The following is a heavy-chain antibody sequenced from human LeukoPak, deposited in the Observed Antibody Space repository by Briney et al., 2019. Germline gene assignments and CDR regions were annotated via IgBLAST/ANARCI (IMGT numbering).Heavy chain of an antibody. J-gene: IGHJ6*02. CDR2: ISYDGSNK. V-gene: IGHV3-30*03. D-gene: IGHD3-10*01. CDR1: GFTFSSYG. Sequence: GGSLRLSCAASGFTFSSYGMHWVRQAPGKGLEWVAVISYDGSNKYYADSVKGRFTISRDNSKNTLYLQMNSLRAEDTAVYYCARDGPFYYGSGSWYYGMDVWGQGTTVTVSS. CDR3: ARDGPFYYGSGSWYYGMDV.